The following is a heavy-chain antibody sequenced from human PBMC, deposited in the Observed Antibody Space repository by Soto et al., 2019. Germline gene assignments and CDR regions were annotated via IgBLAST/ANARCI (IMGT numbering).Heavy chain of an antibody. J-gene: IGHJ4*02. CDR2: IYSGGTT. CDR1: GFSVSSKY. CDR3: SRDDSDWFFN. Sequence: GGSLRLSCAASGFSVSSKYMNWVRQAPGKGLEWVSVIYSGGTTYYADSVKGRFTISRDDSKKTAYLQMNSLESEDTAVYYCSRDDSDWFFNWGRGTLVTVS. D-gene: IGHD3-9*01. V-gene: IGHV3-53*01.